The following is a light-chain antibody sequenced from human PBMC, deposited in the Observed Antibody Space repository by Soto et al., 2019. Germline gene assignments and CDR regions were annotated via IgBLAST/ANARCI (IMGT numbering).Light chain of an antibody. J-gene: IGKJ5*01. CDR3: QQRSNWPPIT. CDR1: PSVTTY. V-gene: IGKV3-11*01. Sequence: ILLTQSPATLSLSPGERATLSCRASPSVTTYLAWSHQKPGQAPRLLIYDASNRATGIPARFSGSGSGTDFTLTISSVEPADFAVYSCQQRSNWPPITFGQGTRLDI. CDR2: DAS.